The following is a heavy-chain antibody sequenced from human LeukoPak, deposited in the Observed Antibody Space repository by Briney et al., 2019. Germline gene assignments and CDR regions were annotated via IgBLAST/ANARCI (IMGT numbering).Heavy chain of an antibody. D-gene: IGHD6-6*01. CDR3: ARESGSSSSQH. CDR1: AGSISSYY. Sequence: PSETLSLTCLVYAGSISSYYWSWIRQPPGKGLEWIGYIYYSGSTNYNPSLKGRVTISVDTSKSQFSLKLSSVTAADTAVYYCARESGSSSSQHWGQGTLVTVSS. V-gene: IGHV4-59*01. CDR2: IYYSGST. J-gene: IGHJ1*01.